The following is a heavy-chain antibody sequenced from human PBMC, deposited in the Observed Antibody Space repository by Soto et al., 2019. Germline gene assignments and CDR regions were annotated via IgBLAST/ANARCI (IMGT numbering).Heavy chain of an antibody. Sequence: QVQLVESGGGVVQPGRSLRLSCAASGFTFSSYAMHWVRQAPGTGLEWVAVISYDGSNKYYADSVKGRFTISRDNSKNTLYLQMNSLRAEDTAVYYCARAPPDYWGQGTLVTVSS. CDR3: ARAPPDY. CDR2: ISYDGSNK. J-gene: IGHJ4*02. CDR1: GFTFSSYA. V-gene: IGHV3-30-3*01.